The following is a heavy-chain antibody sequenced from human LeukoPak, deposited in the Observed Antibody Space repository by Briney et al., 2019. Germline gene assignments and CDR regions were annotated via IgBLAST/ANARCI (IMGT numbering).Heavy chain of an antibody. D-gene: IGHD3-10*01. CDR2: IYYSGST. Sequence: SETLSLTCTVSGGSISSSSYYWGWIRQPPGKGLEWIGSIYYSGSTYYNPSLKSRVTISVDTSKNQFSLKLSSVTAADTAVYYCARALPTVRGVITPFWFDPWGQGTLVTVSS. J-gene: IGHJ5*02. V-gene: IGHV4-39*07. CDR1: GGSISSSSYY. CDR3: ARALPTVRGVITPFWFDP.